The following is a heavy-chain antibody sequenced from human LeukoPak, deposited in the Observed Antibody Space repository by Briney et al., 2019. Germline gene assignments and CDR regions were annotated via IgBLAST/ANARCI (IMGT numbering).Heavy chain of an antibody. V-gene: IGHV4-31*03. CDR1: GGSIGSGGYY. CDR2: IYYSGST. CDR3: ARVVVIDDYYYYYGMDV. Sequence: PSETLSLTCTVSGGSIGSGGYYWSWIRQHPGKGLEWIGYIYYSGSTYYNPSLKSRVTISVDTSKNQFSLKLSSVTAADTAVYYCARVVVIDDYYYYYGMDVWGQGTTVTVSS. D-gene: IGHD3-22*01. J-gene: IGHJ6*02.